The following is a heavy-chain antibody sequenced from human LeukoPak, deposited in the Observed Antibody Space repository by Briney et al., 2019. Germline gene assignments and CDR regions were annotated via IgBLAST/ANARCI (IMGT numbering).Heavy chain of an antibody. CDR2: ISAYNGNT. J-gene: IGHJ4*02. CDR1: GYTFTSYG. CDR3: ARDTDLTGGDWGGY. D-gene: IGHD2-21*01. V-gene: IGHV1-18*01. Sequence: GASVKVSCKASGYTFTSYGISWARQAPGQGLEWMGWISAYNGNTNYAQKLQGRVTMTTDTSTSTAYMELRSLRSDDTAVYYCARDTDLTGGDWGGYWGRGTLVTVSS.